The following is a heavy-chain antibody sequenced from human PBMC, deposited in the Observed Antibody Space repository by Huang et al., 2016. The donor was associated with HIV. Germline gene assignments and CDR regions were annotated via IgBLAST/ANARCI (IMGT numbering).Heavy chain of an antibody. CDR1: DVSVVSGSYF. V-gene: IGHV4-39*01. D-gene: IGHD6-19*01. CDR3: ARQCGRVAGFLNWYPYYFDW. CDR2: FHYKSGT. Sequence: LQESGPRLVRPAETLSATCNVADVSVVSGSYFWAWIRRAPGKGLEWIGSFHYKSGTYYNPSLNGRFTMSRGASSSQLSLRLTSVTAADSATYFCARQCGRVAGFLNWYPYYFDWWGRGQFVAVSS. J-gene: IGHJ4*02.